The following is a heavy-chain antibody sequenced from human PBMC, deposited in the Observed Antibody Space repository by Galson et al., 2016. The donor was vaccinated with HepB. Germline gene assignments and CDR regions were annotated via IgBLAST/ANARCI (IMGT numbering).Heavy chain of an antibody. CDR1: GGPFTTFT. Sequence: SVKVSCKASGGPFTTFTFTWVRQAPGQGLEWMGRILPSVDIVTYAQKFQGRVAITADKSTSTAYMELSSLRFEDTAVYYCASLYDFWTGSTDAFDIWGQGTKVTVSS. V-gene: IGHV1-69*02. J-gene: IGHJ3*02. CDR3: ASLYDFWTGSTDAFDI. D-gene: IGHD3-3*01. CDR2: ILPSVDIV.